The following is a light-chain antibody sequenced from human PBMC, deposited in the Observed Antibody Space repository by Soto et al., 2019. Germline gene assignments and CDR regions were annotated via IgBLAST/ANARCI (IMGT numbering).Light chain of an antibody. CDR2: DVN. J-gene: IGLJ2*01. CDR3: SSYTSSTLVV. CDR1: SSDVGGYNY. V-gene: IGLV2-14*01. Sequence: QSALTQPASVSGSPGQSITISCTGTSSDVGGYNYVSWYQQHPGKAPKLIIYDVNNRPSGVSNRFSGSKSDNTASLTISGLQADDEADYHCSSYTSSTLVVFGGGTQLTV.